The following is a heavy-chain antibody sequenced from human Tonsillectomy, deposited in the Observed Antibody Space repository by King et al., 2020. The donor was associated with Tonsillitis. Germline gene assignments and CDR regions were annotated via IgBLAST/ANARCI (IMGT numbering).Heavy chain of an antibody. D-gene: IGHD6-13*01. J-gene: IGHJ4*02. CDR3: ARETGIAADGVTSS. CDR1: GGTFSSYA. CDR2: IIPILGIA. Sequence: VQLVESGAEVKKPGSSVKVSCKASGGTFSSYAISWVRQAPGQGLEWMGRIIPILGIANYAQKFQGRVTITADKSTSTAYMELSSLRSEDTAVYYCARETGIAADGVTSSWGQGTLGTVSS. V-gene: IGHV1-69*09.